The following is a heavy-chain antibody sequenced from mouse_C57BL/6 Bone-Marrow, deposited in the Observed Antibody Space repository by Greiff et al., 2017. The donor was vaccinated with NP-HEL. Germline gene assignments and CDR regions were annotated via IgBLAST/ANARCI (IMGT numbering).Heavy chain of an antibody. CDR2: IDPENGDT. CDR3: TFYGSSCDAMDY. CDR1: GFNIKDDY. Sequence: VQLQQSGAELVRPGASVKLSCTASGFNIKDDYMHWVKQRPEQGLEWIGWIDPENGDTEYASKFQGKATITADTSSNTAYLQLSSLTSEDTAVYYCTFYGSSCDAMDYWGQGTSVTVSS. D-gene: IGHD1-1*01. J-gene: IGHJ4*01. V-gene: IGHV14-4*01.